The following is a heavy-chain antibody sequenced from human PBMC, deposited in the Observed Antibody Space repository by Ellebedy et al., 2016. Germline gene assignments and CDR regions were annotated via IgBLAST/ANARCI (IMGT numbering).Heavy chain of an antibody. Sequence: SETLSLTXIVSGSSINSGAYYWSWIRQPAGKRLEWIGRIYTSGSTIYNPSLKSRVTMSVDTSKNQFSLELRSVTAADTAVYYCASLTIPGGSDFWGQGTLVTVSS. V-gene: IGHV4-61*02. CDR3: ASLTIPGGSDF. J-gene: IGHJ4*02. CDR2: IYTSGST. CDR1: GSSINSGAYY. D-gene: IGHD3-3*01.